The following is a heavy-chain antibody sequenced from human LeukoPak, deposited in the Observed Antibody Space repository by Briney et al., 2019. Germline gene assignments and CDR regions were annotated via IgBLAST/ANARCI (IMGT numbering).Heavy chain of an antibody. J-gene: IGHJ3*02. CDR2: ISGSGGST. D-gene: IGHD6-19*01. V-gene: IGHV3-23*01. Sequence: PGGSLRLSCAASGFTFSSYAMSWVRQAPGKGLEWVSAISGSGGSTYYADSVKGRFTISRDNSKNTLYLQMNSLRAEDTAVYCCAKLRGLRDIAVAGSPDAFDIWGQGTMVTVSS. CDR1: GFTFSSYA. CDR3: AKLRGLRDIAVAGSPDAFDI.